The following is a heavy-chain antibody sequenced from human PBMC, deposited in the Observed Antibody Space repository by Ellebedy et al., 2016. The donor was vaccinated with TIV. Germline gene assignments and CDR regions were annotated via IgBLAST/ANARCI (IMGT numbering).Heavy chain of an antibody. Sequence: GGSLRLXCAASGFTFSSYWMHWVRQAPGKGLVWVSRINSDGSSTSYADSVKGRFTISRDNAKNTLYLQMNSLRAEDTAVYYCARDLYIMAWELPNFDYWGQGTLVTVSS. CDR1: GFTFSSYW. V-gene: IGHV3-74*01. CDR3: ARDLYIMAWELPNFDY. D-gene: IGHD1-26*01. J-gene: IGHJ4*02. CDR2: INSDGSST.